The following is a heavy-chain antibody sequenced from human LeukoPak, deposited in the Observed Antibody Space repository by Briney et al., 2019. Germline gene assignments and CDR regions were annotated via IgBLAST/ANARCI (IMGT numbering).Heavy chain of an antibody. CDR2: IKPDGSEK. CDR3: ARGHHYYDSSAYYY. D-gene: IGHD3-22*01. J-gene: IGHJ4*02. Sequence: GGSLRLSCAASGFPYSSYWMSWVRQAPGKGLEWVANIKPDGSEKSYVDSVKGRFTISRDNAKNSLYLQMNSLRAEDTAVYYCARGHHYYDSSAYYYWGQGTLVTVSS. CDR1: GFPYSSYW. V-gene: IGHV3-7*02.